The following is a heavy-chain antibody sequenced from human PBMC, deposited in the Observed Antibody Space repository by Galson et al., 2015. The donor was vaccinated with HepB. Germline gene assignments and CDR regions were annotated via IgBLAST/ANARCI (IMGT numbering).Heavy chain of an antibody. CDR2: ISGSGGST. CDR1: GFTFSSYA. Sequence: SLRLSCAASGFTFSSYAMSWVRQAPGKGLEWVSAISGSGGSTYYADSVKGRFTISRDNSKNTLYLQMNSLRAEDTAVYYCAKSYNSGSYYEEWYFDLWGRGTLVTVSS. J-gene: IGHJ2*01. D-gene: IGHD1-26*01. CDR3: AKSYNSGSYYEEWYFDL. V-gene: IGHV3-23*01.